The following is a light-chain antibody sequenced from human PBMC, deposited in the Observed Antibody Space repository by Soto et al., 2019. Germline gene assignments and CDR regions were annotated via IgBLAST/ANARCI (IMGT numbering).Light chain of an antibody. CDR3: QQYGGSPYT. CDR1: QSVRSNY. CDR2: CAS. Sequence: EIVLTQSPGTLSLSPGERATLSCRASQSVRSNYLAWYQQKPGQAPRLLIYCASSRATGITDRFSGTGSGTDFTLTSRRLEPEDFALYYCQQYGGSPYTFGQGTKLEIK. J-gene: IGKJ2*01. V-gene: IGKV3-20*01.